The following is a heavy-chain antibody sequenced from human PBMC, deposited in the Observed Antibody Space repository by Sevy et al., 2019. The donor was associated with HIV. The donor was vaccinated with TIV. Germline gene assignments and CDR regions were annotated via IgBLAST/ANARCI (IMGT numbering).Heavy chain of an antibody. Sequence: GGSLRLSCAASGFPFSDAWMNWVRQVPGKGLEWVGLIKNENEGGTTDYAAPVKGRSFISRDDSKNTLYLQMSSLKTEDTAIYCTTDWGTGNTWVRAFDLWGQGTMVTVSS. J-gene: IGHJ3*01. D-gene: IGHD1-7*01. V-gene: IGHV3-15*01. CDR3: TTDWGTGNTWVRAFDL. CDR2: IKNENEGGTT. CDR1: GFPFSDAW.